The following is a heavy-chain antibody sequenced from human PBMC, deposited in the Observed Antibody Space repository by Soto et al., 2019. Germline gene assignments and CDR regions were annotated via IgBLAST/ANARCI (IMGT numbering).Heavy chain of an antibody. CDR2: IVPIFSTT. V-gene: IGHV1-69*12. CDR1: GGTFSNYA. D-gene: IGHD6-19*01. J-gene: IGHJ6*02. CDR3: ARVDAVAGIYSYHGLDV. Sequence: QVQLVQSGAEVTKPGSSVKVSCKASGGTFSNYAISWVRQAPGQGLEWMGGIVPIFSTTNYAQKFQGRVTIIADDSTTTAYLELSRLRSEDTAMYYCARVDAVAGIYSYHGLDVWGQGTAVRVSS.